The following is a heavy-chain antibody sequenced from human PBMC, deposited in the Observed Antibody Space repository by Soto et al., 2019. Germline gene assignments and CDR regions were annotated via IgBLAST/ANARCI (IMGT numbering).Heavy chain of an antibody. CDR1: GGSFSGYY. V-gene: IGHV4-34*01. D-gene: IGHD2-15*01. Sequence: SETLSLTCAVYGGSFSGYYWSWIRQPPGKGLEWIGEINHSGSTNYNPSLKSRVTISVDTSKNQFSLKLSSVTAADTAVYYCARNSGYCSGGSCYSMGSDYNWFDPWGQGTLVTVSS. CDR3: ARNSGYCSGGSCYSMGSDYNWFDP. J-gene: IGHJ5*02. CDR2: INHSGST.